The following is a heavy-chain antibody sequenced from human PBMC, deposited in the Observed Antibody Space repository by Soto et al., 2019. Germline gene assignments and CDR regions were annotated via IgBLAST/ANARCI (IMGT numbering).Heavy chain of an antibody. D-gene: IGHD3-9*01. CDR1: GVSFSGYY. CDR2: INHSGST. V-gene: IGHV4-34*01. Sequence: PSETLSLTCAVYGVSFSGYYWSWIRQPPGKGLEWIGEINHSGSTNYNPSLKSRVTISVDTSKNQFSLKLSSVTAADTAVYYCARGLGLRYFDWFQGFDYWGQGTLVTVSS. J-gene: IGHJ4*02. CDR3: ARGLGLRYFDWFQGFDY.